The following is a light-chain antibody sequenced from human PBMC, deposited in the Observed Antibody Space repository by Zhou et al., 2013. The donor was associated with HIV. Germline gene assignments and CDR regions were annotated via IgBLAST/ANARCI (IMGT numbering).Light chain of an antibody. CDR2: AAS. CDR1: QGISSY. V-gene: IGKV1-8*01. J-gene: IGKJ3*01. Sequence: AIRMTQSPSSLSASTGDRVTITCRASQGISSYLAWYQQKPGKAPKLLIYAASTLQSGVPSRFSGSGSGTDFTLTISCLQSEDFATYYCQQYYSYPLTFGPGPKWISN. CDR3: QQYYSYPLT.